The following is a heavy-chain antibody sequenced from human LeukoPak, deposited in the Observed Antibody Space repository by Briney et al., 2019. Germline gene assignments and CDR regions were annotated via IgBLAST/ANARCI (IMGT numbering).Heavy chain of an antibody. J-gene: IGHJ3*02. CDR1: GGSISSYY. Sequence: SETLSLTCTVSGGSISSYYWSWIRQPPGKGLEWIGYIYYSGSTNYNPSLKSRVTISVDTSKNQFSLKLSSVTAADTAVYYCARDKIGYRAVAFDIWGQGTMVTVSS. CDR3: ARDKIGYRAVAFDI. D-gene: IGHD6-13*01. CDR2: IYYSGST. V-gene: IGHV4-59*01.